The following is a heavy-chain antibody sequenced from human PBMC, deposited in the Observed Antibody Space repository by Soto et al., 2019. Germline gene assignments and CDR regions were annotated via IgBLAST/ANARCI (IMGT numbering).Heavy chain of an antibody. CDR1: GFTFSDYY. J-gene: IGHJ6*02. CDR3: ARAYCSGGSCYYYYGMDV. V-gene: IGHV3-11*06. CDR2: ISSSSSYT. Sequence: QVQLVESGGGLVKPGGSVRLSCAASGFTFSDYYMSWIRQAPGKGLEWVSYISSSSSYTNYADSVKGRFTISRDNAKNSLYLQMNSLRAEDTAVYYCARAYCSGGSCYYYYGMDVWGQGTTVTVSS. D-gene: IGHD2-15*01.